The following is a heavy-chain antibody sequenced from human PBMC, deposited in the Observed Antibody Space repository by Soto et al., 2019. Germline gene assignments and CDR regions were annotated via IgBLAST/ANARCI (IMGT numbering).Heavy chain of an antibody. Sequence: GAPLTLSCTASGFAFKNAWMGWDRQAPGGWLGWVGRIKSKLDGVTTDCAAHLKDRFTSSRDDGKNTLYLQMNSLRIEEAAVYYCATDAWYSVVGSGFFPDYWGQGA. CDR2: IKSKLDGVTT. CDR3: ATDAWYSVVGSGFFPDY. V-gene: IGHV3-15*01. D-gene: IGHD3-3*01. J-gene: IGHJ4*02. CDR1: GFAFKNAW.